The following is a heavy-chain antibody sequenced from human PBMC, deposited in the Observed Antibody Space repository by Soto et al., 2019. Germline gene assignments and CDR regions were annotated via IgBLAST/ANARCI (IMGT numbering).Heavy chain of an antibody. V-gene: IGHV4-31*03. CDR3: ERATLGEKLEY. Sequence: QVQLQESGPGLVKTSQTLSLTCTVSGGDINNGGYYWSCIRQHPGEGLEWVGNISSSGSIYYFPSLKSRVTISLDTSKNQCSLMRGFVTAAVTALYYCERATLGEKLEYWGQGTLVIVSS. CDR1: GGDINNGGYY. D-gene: IGHD3-16*01. CDR2: ISSSGSI. J-gene: IGHJ1*01.